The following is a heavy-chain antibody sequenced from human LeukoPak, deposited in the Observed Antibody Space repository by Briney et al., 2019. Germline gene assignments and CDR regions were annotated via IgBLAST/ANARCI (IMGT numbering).Heavy chain of an antibody. V-gene: IGHV3-48*04. CDR3: VSFYETY. D-gene: IGHD2/OR15-2a*01. CDR2: ISSSSSSI. Sequence: GGSLRLSCADSGFTFGSYRMNWLRQAPGKGLVWVSYISSSSSSICYADSVKGRFTISKDNAKNSLYLQMNSLRAEDTAVYYCVSFYETYWGRGTLVTVSS. CDR1: GFTFGSYR. J-gene: IGHJ4*02.